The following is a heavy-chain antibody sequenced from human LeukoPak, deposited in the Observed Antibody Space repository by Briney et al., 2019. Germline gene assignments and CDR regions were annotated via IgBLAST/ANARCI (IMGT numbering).Heavy chain of an antibody. CDR2: IYYSGST. CDR1: GGSISSSSYY. Sequence: PSETLSLTCTVSGGSISSSSYYWGWIRQPPGKGLEWIGSIYYSGSTYYNPSLKSRVTISVDTAKNQFSLKLSSVTAADTAVYYCARYAPPRAARYGSGSLTSFDYWGQGTLVTVSS. V-gene: IGHV4-39*01. J-gene: IGHJ4*02. D-gene: IGHD3-10*01. CDR3: ARYAPPRAARYGSGSLTSFDY.